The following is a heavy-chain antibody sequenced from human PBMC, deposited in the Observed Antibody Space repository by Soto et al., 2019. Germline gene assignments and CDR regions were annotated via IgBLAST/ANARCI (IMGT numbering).Heavy chain of an antibody. CDR1: GFTFSSYG. CDR3: ATGFSIAADRDY. CDR2: IWYDGSNK. D-gene: IGHD6-13*01. V-gene: IGHV3-33*01. J-gene: IGHJ4*02. Sequence: QVQLVESGGGVAQPGRSLRLSCAASGFTFSSYGMHWVRQAPGKGLEWVAVIWYDGSNKYYADSVKGRFTISRDNSKNTLYLQMNSLRAEDTAVYYCATGFSIAADRDYWGQGTLVTVSS.